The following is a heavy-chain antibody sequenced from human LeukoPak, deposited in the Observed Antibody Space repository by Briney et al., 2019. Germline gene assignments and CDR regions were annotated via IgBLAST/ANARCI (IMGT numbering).Heavy chain of an antibody. CDR3: ARQWFYYYYYMDV. Sequence: PSETLSLTCAVYGGSFSGYYWSWIRQPPGKGLEWIGEINHSGSTNYNPSLKSRVTISVDTSKNQFSLKLSSVTAADTAVYYCARQWFYYYYYMDVWGKGTTVTISS. CDR1: GGSFSGYY. V-gene: IGHV4-34*01. CDR2: INHSGST. D-gene: IGHD3-22*01. J-gene: IGHJ6*03.